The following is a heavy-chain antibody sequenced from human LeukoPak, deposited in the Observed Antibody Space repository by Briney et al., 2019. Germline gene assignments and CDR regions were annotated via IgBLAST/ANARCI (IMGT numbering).Heavy chain of an antibody. J-gene: IGHJ3*02. Sequence: PGGSLRLSCAASGFTFDAYAMHRVLQAPGKGLEWVSGISWNSGTIGYADSVKGRFTISRDNAKNSLYLQMNSLRAEDTALYFCAVDLYSSVWYGAFDMWGQGTMVTVST. V-gene: IGHV3-9*01. D-gene: IGHD6-19*01. CDR1: GFTFDAYA. CDR2: ISWNSGTI. CDR3: AVDLYSSVWYGAFDM.